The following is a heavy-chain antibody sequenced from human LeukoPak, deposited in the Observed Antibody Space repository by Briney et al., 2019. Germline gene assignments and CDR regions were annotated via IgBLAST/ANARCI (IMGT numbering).Heavy chain of an antibody. CDR3: AKDLYSSGWYYFDY. CDR2: ISGSGGST. V-gene: IGHV3-23*01. Sequence: GGSLRLSCAASVFTFSNYAMSWVRQAPGKGLEWVSAISGSGGSTYSADSVKGRFTSSRDNSKNTLYLQMNSLRAEDTAVYYCAKDLYSSGWYYFDYWGQGTLVTVSS. J-gene: IGHJ4*02. D-gene: IGHD6-19*01. CDR1: VFTFSNYA.